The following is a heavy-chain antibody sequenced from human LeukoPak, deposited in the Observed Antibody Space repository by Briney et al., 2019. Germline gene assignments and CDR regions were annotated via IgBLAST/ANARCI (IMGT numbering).Heavy chain of an antibody. J-gene: IGHJ4*02. D-gene: IGHD5-18*01. CDR1: GGTFSSYA. CDR3: ARGARGYCYGSVDY. V-gene: IGHV1-69*13. CDR2: IIPIFGTA. Sequence: SVKVSCKASGGTFSSYAISWVRQAPGQGLEWMGGIIPIFGTANYAQKFQGRVTITADESTSTAYMELSSLRSEDTAVYYCARGARGYCYGSVDYWGQGTLVTVSS.